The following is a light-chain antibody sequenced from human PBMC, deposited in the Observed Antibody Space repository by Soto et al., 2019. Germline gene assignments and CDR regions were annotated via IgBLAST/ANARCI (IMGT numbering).Light chain of an antibody. V-gene: IGKV3-11*01. CDR2: DAS. CDR1: QSVSSY. Sequence: EIVLTQSPATLSLSPGEGATLSCRASQSVSSYFAWYQQRPGQAPRLLIYDASNRATGIPARFRGSGSRTDFTLIISGLEPEDFAVYYCQQGSNWPVTFGLGTKVEV. CDR3: QQGSNWPVT. J-gene: IGKJ1*01.